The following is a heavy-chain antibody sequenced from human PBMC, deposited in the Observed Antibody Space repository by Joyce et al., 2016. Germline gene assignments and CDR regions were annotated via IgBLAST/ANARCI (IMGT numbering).Heavy chain of an antibody. CDR1: GYSFSSYW. V-gene: IGHV5-51*01. J-gene: IGHJ3*02. Sequence: EVQLVQSGAEVKKPGESLKISCKGSGYSFSSYWIGWVRQTPGKGLKWMGITYPGDSDARYSPSFQGQVTSSAYKSTSTTSLQGSSVKAADTAMYFCARQTSGWYTSAFDIWGQGTRVTVSS. CDR3: ARQTSGWYTSAFDI. CDR2: TYPGDSDA. D-gene: IGHD6-19*01.